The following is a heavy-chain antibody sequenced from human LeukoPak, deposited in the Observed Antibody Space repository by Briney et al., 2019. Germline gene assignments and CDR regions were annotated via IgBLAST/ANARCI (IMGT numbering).Heavy chain of an antibody. J-gene: IGHJ4*02. CDR1: GYTFTSYY. D-gene: IGHD5-12*01. CDR3: ARSGYDYPFDY. Sequence: ASVKVFCKASGYTFTSYYMHWVRQAPGQGLEWMGIINPSGGSTSYAQKFQGRVTMTRDMSTSTVYMELSSLRSEDTAVYYCARSGYDYPFDYWGQGTLVTVSS. CDR2: INPSGGST. V-gene: IGHV1-46*03.